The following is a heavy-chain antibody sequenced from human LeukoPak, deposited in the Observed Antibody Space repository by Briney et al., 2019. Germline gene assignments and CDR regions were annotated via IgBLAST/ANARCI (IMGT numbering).Heavy chain of an antibody. V-gene: IGHV3-30*18. CDR3: AKDSRYCSGGSCYSGIDY. CDR1: GFTFSSYG. J-gene: IGHJ4*02. Sequence: GGSLRLSCAASGFTFSSYGMHWVRQAPGKGLEWVAVISYDGSNKYYADSVKGRFTISRDNSKNTLYLQMNSLRAEDTAVYYCAKDSRYCSGGSCYSGIDYWGQGTLVTVSS. D-gene: IGHD2-15*01. CDR2: ISYDGSNK.